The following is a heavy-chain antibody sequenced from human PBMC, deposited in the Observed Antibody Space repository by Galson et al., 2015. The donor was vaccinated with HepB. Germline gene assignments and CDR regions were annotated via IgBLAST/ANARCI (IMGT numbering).Heavy chain of an antibody. D-gene: IGHD6-13*01. CDR1: GFAFNIYT. CDR2: ISYDGNHK. Sequence: SLRLSCAASGFAFNIYTMHWVRQAPGKGLDWVAVISYDGNHKFYSDSVKGRFTISRANSRNTYYLEMDNLRPDDTAVYYCARPLAGLAADGHYFDTWGQGTLVTVSS. V-gene: IGHV3-30-3*01. CDR3: ARPLAGLAADGHYFDT. J-gene: IGHJ4*02.